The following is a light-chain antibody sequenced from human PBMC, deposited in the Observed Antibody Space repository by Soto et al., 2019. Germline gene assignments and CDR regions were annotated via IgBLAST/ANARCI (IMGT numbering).Light chain of an antibody. CDR3: QQYGSSVRT. V-gene: IGKV3-20*01. CDR1: QSVSSSY. J-gene: IGKJ2*01. CDR2: GAS. Sequence: EIVLTQSPGTLSLSPGERANLSCRASQSVSSSYLAWYQQKPGQAPRLLIYGASSRATGIPDRFSGSGSGTDFTLTISRLEPEDFAVYYCQQYGSSVRTFGQGTKLEIK.